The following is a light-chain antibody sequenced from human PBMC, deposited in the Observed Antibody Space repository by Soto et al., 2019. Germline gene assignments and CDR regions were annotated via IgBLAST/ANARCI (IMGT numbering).Light chain of an antibody. Sequence: EIVMTQSPATLSVSPGERATLSCRASQSVSSNLAWYQQKPGQAPTLLIYGASTRATGIPARFSGSGSGTEFTLTLSSLQSEDFAVYYCQQYNNWPWTFGQGTKVEIK. CDR2: GAS. CDR1: QSVSSN. V-gene: IGKV3-15*01. CDR3: QQYNNWPWT. J-gene: IGKJ1*01.